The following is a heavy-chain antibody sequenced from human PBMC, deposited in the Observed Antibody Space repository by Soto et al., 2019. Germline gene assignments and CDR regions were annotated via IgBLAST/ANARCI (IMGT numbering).Heavy chain of an antibody. CDR1: GGSISSSSYY. V-gene: IGHV4-39*01. Sequence: SETLSLTCTVSGGSISSSSYYWGWIRQPPGKGLEWIGSIYYSGSTYYNPSLKSRVTISVDTSKNQFSLKLSSVTAADTAVYYCAIPQGRLGWNWFDPWGQGTLVTVSS. CDR2: IYYSGST. D-gene: IGHD2-2*03. CDR3: AIPQGRLGWNWFDP. J-gene: IGHJ5*02.